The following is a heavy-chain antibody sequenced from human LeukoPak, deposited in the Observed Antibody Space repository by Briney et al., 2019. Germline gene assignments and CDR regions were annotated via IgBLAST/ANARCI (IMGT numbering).Heavy chain of an antibody. CDR3: STLSGGDSSNY. Sequence: GGSLRLSCAASGFTFSSYSMNWVRQAPGKGLEWVCRIKSKADGGTTDYAAPVKGRFTISRDASKHTLYLQMNSLKTEDAAVYYCSTLSGGDSSNYWGQGTLVTVSS. V-gene: IGHV3-15*01. CDR1: GFTFSSYS. J-gene: IGHJ4*02. D-gene: IGHD2-21*02. CDR2: IKSKADGGTT.